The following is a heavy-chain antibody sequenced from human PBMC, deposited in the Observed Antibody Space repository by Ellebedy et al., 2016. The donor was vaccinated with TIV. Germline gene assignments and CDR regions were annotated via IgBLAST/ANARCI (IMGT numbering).Heavy chain of an antibody. Sequence: GESLKISCAASGFTFSPYAVNWVRLAPGKGLEWVSGTRAGGALTFYADAVNGRFTISSDNSKNTLYLQMNSLRAEDTDVYYGEGTRTENYDYIWGNAMDVWGQGTTVTVSS. J-gene: IGHJ6*02. V-gene: IGHV3-23*01. CDR1: GFTFSPYA. D-gene: IGHD3-16*01. CDR3: EGTRTENYDYIWGNAMDV. CDR2: TRAGGALT.